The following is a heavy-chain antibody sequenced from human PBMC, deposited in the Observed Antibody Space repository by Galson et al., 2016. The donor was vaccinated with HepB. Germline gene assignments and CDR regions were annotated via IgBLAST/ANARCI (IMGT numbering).Heavy chain of an antibody. CDR2: IYSGDST. J-gene: IGHJ4*02. D-gene: IGHD5-24*01. V-gene: IGHV3-53*01. CDR3: AKDLRDGTYYLDY. CDR1: GFTVSSTL. Sequence: SLRLSCAASGFTVSSTLMTWVRQAPGKGLEWVSVIYSGDSTNYADSVQGRFSISRDNAKNTLDLQMSSLRVDDTAVYFCAKDLRDGTYYLDYWGQGTLVTVTA.